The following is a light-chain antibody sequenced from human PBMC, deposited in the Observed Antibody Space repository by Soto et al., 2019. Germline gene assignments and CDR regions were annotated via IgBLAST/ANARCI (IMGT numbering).Light chain of an antibody. CDR2: EVS. CDR1: SSDVGGYNY. V-gene: IGLV2-14*01. Sequence: QSALTQPASVSGSPGQSITISCTGTSSDVGGYNYVSWYQQHPGKAPKLMIYEVSNRPSGVSNRFSGSKSGNTASLTISGLQAEDEAEYYCSSYRSNFTVVFGGGTKLTV. J-gene: IGLJ2*01. CDR3: SSYRSNFTVV.